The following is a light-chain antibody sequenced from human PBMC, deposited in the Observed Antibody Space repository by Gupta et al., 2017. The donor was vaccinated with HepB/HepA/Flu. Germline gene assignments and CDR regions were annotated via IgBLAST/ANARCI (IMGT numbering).Light chain of an antibody. V-gene: IGKV1-39*01. CDR2: AAS. CDR1: QSISSY. CDR3: QQSDSTPWT. J-gene: IGKJ1*01. Sequence: DIPMTQSPSSLSASVGDRVTITCRASQSISSYLNWYQQKPGKAPKLLIYAASSVQSGVPSRFSGSGSGTDFTLTISRLQPEDFATYYCQQSDSTPWTFGQGTKVEIK.